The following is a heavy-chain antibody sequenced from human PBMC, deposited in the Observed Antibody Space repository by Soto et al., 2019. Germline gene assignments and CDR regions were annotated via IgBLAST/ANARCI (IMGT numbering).Heavy chain of an antibody. J-gene: IGHJ6*02. Sequence: QVQLQASGPGLVKPSATLSLTCSVSGASFKNYYWTWIRQPPGKGLEWIGYIYDRASPSYNPSLKRRLTISLDTSTDLFSRRLKSVTAADSATYYWARGTKYDYQGIDVWGQGTTVTVS. V-gene: IGHV4-59*01. CDR1: GASFKNYY. CDR2: IYDRASP. CDR3: ARGTKYDYQGIDV. D-gene: IGHD3-16*01.